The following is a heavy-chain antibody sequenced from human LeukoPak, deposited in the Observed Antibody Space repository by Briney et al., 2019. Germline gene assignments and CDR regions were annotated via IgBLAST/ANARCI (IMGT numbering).Heavy chain of an antibody. CDR3: ARDGVDTAIVQGIYIDY. CDR2: IYSGGST. Sequence: GGSLRLSCAASGFTVSSNYMSWVHQAPGKGLEWVSVIYSGGSTYYADSVKGRFTISRDNSKNTLYLQMNSLRAEDTAVYYCARDGVDTAIVQGIYIDYWGQGTLVTVSS. D-gene: IGHD5-18*01. CDR1: GFTVSSNY. V-gene: IGHV3-53*01. J-gene: IGHJ4*02.